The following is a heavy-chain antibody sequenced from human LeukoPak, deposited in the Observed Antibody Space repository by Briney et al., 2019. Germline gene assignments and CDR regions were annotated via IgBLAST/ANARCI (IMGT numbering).Heavy chain of an antibody. J-gene: IGHJ4*02. Sequence: PGGSLRLSCAASGFTFSDNNMNWVCQAPGKGLEWVSVNSSSSTYIYYADSVKGRFTISRDNAKNSLYLQMNSLRAEDTAVYYCARVSTAVSLAIDYWGQGTLVTVST. CDR2: NSSSSTYI. CDR3: ARVSTAVSLAIDY. V-gene: IGHV3-21*06. D-gene: IGHD6-13*01. CDR1: GFTFSDNN.